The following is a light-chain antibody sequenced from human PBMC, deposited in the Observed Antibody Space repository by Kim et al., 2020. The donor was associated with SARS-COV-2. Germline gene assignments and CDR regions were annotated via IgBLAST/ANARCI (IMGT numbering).Light chain of an antibody. Sequence: LGQTVRITCQGDSLRSYYASWYQQKPGQAPVLVIYGKNNRPSGIPDRFSGSSSGNTASLTITGAQAEDEADYYCNYRDSSGNHLGVFGGGTKLTVL. J-gene: IGLJ3*02. V-gene: IGLV3-19*01. CDR1: SLRSYY. CDR2: GKN. CDR3: NYRDSSGNHLGV.